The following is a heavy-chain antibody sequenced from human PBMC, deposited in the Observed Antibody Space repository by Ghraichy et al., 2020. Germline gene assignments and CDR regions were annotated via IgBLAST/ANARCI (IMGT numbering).Heavy chain of an antibody. D-gene: IGHD6-19*01. Sequence: GGSLRLSCTASGFTFSSYAMSWVRQAPGKGLEWVSAISGSGGSTYYADSVKGRFTISRDNSKNTLYLQMNSLRAEDTAVYYCAKDLSWAVEAFDIWGQGTMVTVSS. CDR2: ISGSGGST. V-gene: IGHV3-23*01. CDR1: GFTFSSYA. J-gene: IGHJ3*02. CDR3: AKDLSWAVEAFDI.